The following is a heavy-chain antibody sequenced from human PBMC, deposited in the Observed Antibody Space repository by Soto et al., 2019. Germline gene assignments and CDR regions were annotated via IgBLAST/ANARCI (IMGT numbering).Heavy chain of an antibody. D-gene: IGHD3-10*01. CDR3: ARDYYGLGSPRPPFFY. J-gene: IGHJ4*02. CDR2: ISGHNGNT. V-gene: IGHV1-18*01. Sequence: GASVKVSCKASGYSFTNYGISWVRQAPGQGLEWMGWISGHNGNTNYAQKLQGRVTMTTDTSTSTAYMELRSLRSDDTAVYYCARDYYGLGSPRPPFFYWGQGTLVTVSS. CDR1: GYSFTNYG.